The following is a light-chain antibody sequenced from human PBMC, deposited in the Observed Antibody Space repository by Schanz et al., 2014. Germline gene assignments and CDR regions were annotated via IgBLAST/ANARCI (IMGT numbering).Light chain of an antibody. CDR3: QHYGSSPPRYT. V-gene: IGKV3-20*01. J-gene: IGKJ2*01. CDR2: GAS. CDR1: QSVSNTY. Sequence: EIVMTQSPATLSVSPGEGATLSCRASQSVSNTYLAWYRQKPGQAPRLLIYGASSRASGIPDRFTGSGSGTDFTLTISRLEPEDFAVYYCQHYGSSPPRYTFGQGTKVEIK.